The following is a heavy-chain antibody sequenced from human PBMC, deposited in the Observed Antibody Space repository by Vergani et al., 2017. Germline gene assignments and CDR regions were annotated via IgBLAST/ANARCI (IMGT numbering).Heavy chain of an antibody. J-gene: IGHJ6*02. CDR1: GFSFRNAW. CDR3: TTDPRYCGDGSGXGLRDHHYYGMDV. D-gene: IGHD2-21*01. CDR2: IKSTFDRGTT. Sequence: EVQLVESGGGIVKPGGSLRLSCVASGFSFRNAWMNWVRRTPGKGLEWVGRIKSTFDRGTTDYAAAVKGRFTISRNDSKNTLFLQMNGLKTEDIGVYYCTTDPRYCGDGSGXGLRDHHYYGMDVWGQGTTVTVSS. V-gene: IGHV3-15*07.